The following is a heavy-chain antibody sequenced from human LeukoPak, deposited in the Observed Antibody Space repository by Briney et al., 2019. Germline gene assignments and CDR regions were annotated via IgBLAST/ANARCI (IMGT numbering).Heavy chain of an antibody. CDR1: GFTFSSYS. D-gene: IGHD5-18*01. V-gene: IGHV3-48*01. CDR2: ISSTSGFI. J-gene: IGHJ4*02. CDR3: ARDKRGHSYGSTDF. Sequence: GGSLRLSCAASGFTFSSYSMNWVRQAPGKGLEWVSYISSTSGFIYYADSVKGRFTISRDNAKNSLSLQMDSLRAEDTAVYYCARDKRGHSYGSTDFWGQGTLVTVSP.